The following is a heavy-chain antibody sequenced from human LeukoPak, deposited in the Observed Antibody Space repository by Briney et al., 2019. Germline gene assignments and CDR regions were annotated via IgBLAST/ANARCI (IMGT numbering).Heavy chain of an antibody. V-gene: IGHV3-23*01. Sequence: PGGSLRLSCAASGFTVSSNYMSWVRQAPGKGLEWVSAISGSGGSTYYADSVKGRFTISRDNSKNTLYLQMNSLRAEDTAVYYCAKGDYDILTGYYPVDYRGQGTLVTVSS. CDR2: ISGSGGST. CDR1: GFTVSSNY. CDR3: AKGDYDILTGYYPVDY. J-gene: IGHJ4*02. D-gene: IGHD3-9*01.